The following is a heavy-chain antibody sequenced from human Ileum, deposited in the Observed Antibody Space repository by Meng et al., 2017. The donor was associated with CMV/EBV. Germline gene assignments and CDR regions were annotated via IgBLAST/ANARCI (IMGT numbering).Heavy chain of an antibody. CDR2: IKSKTDGGTT. Sequence: FNNAWMTWVRQAPGKGLEWVGRIKSKTDGGTTDYAAPVKGRFTISRDDSKNTLYLQMNSLKSEDTAVYYCTTFVIVMVPVADENWFDPWGQGTLVTVSS. V-gene: IGHV3-15*01. CDR1: FNNAW. D-gene: IGHD2-15*01. CDR3: TTFVIVMVPVADENWFDP. J-gene: IGHJ5*02.